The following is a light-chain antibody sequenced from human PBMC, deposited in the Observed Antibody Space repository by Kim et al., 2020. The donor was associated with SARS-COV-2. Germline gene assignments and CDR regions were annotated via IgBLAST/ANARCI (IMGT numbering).Light chain of an antibody. Sequence: PGQSVPISCTGTSSDVGGYDFVSLYNHHPGRAPKVIIYDVNKRPSGVPDRFSGSKSGNTSSLTISGLRADVEADYFCCSYAVSPYVLASGTKVTVL. CDR1: SSDVGGYDF. CDR3: CSYAVSPYV. J-gene: IGLJ1*01. V-gene: IGLV2-11*01. CDR2: DVN.